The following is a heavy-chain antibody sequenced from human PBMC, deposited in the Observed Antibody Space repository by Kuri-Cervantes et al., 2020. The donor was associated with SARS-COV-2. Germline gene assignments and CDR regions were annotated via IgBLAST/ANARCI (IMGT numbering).Heavy chain of an antibody. J-gene: IGHJ3*02. CDR1: GYSISSGYY. D-gene: IGHD3-10*01. CDR3: ATHAREGPNRGVNDDAFDI. V-gene: IGHV4-38-2*02. CDR2: IHHSGST. Sequence: SETLSLTCTVSGYSISSGYYWGWIRQPPGKGLEWTGDIHHSGSTYYNPSLKSRVTISADRSKNQFSLKLSSVTAADTAVYYCATHAREGPNRGVNDDAFDIWGQGTMVTVSS.